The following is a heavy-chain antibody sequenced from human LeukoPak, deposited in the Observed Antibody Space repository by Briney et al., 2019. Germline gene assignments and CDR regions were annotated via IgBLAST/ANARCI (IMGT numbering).Heavy chain of an antibody. D-gene: IGHD1-20*01. CDR2: IIPILGIA. CDR3: ARGITGTPFDP. CDR1: GGTFSSYA. J-gene: IGHJ5*02. V-gene: IGHV1-69*04. Sequence: GASVKVSCKASGGTFSSYAISWVRQAPGQGLEWMGRIIPILGIANYAQKFQGRVTVTADKSTSTAYMELSSLRSEDTAVYYCARGITGTPFDPWGQGTLVTVSS.